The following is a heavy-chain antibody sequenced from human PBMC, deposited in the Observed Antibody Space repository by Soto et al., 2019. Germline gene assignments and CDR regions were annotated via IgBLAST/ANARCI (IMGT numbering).Heavy chain of an antibody. J-gene: IGHJ4*02. CDR2: ISGNANDI. V-gene: IGHV3-23*01. CDR1: GFTFSNHT. Sequence: PGRSLRLSCAASGFTFSNHTMNWVRQAPGKGLKWLSAISGNANDIYYADSVKGRFTISRDCSTNTVFLQMHSRRAEDTALYYGAKKRSGSWSRVCYDSGGQGTLV. CDR3: AKKRSGSWSRVCYDS. D-gene: IGHD2-15*01.